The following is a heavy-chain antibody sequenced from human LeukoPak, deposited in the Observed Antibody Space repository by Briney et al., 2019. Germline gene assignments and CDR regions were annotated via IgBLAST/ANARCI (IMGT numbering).Heavy chain of an antibody. J-gene: IGHJ4*02. CDR3: ARGVTSLYFDY. Sequence: PSQTLSLTCAVSGGSMSSRGYSWRWIRQPPGKALEWIGYIYHSGSTYYNPSLKSRVTMSVDRSKNQLSLNLSSVTAADTAVYYCARGVTSLYFDYWGQGTLVTVSS. D-gene: IGHD3-16*02. CDR2: IYHSGST. V-gene: IGHV4-30-2*01. CDR1: GGSMSSRGYS.